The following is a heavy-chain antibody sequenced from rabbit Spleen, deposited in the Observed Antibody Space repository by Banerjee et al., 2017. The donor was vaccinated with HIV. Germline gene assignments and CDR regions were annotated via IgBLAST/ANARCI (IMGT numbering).Heavy chain of an antibody. CDR2: IDPLFDNT. CDR3: ARDLVVVIGWNFSL. J-gene: IGHJ4*01. CDR1: GFDFSSYG. Sequence: QDQLVESGGGLVQPGGSLKLSCKASGFDFSSYGVSWVRQAPGKGLEWIGYIDPLFDNTYYANWVNGRFSISRENTHNTLYLQLSSLTAADTATYFCARDLVVVIGWNFSLWGPGTLVTVS. D-gene: IGHD8-1*01. V-gene: IGHV1S47*01.